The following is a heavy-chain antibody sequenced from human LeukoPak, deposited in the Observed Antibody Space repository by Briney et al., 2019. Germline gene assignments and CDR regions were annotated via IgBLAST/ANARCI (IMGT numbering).Heavy chain of an antibody. CDR3: ARGQRGFLQWSRPPSSYYYMDV. CDR1: GGSFSGYY. V-gene: IGHV4-34*01. CDR2: SNHSGGT. D-gene: IGHD3-3*01. J-gene: IGHJ6*03. Sequence: SETLSLTCAVYGGSFSGYYWSWIRQPPGKGLEWIGESNHSGGTNYNPSLKSLVTISVYTYKNQFSLKLSSVTAADTAVYYCARGQRGFLQWSRPPSSYYYMDVWGKGTTVPVP.